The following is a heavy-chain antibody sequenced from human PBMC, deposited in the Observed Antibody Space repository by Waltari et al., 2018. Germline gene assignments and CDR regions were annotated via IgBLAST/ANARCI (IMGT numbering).Heavy chain of an antibody. V-gene: IGHV3-7*01. J-gene: IGHJ4*02. Sequence: EVQLVESGGGLVQPGGSLSLSCAASGFTFSSYWMIWVRQDPGQGLEGVANINKDGSEKSYVASVKGRFTISRDNAKQSLYLQMNSLRPDDTAIYYCARLRGANDWGQGTLVTVSS. CDR1: GFTFSSYW. CDR3: ARLRGAND. D-gene: IGHD3-10*01. CDR2: INKDGSEK.